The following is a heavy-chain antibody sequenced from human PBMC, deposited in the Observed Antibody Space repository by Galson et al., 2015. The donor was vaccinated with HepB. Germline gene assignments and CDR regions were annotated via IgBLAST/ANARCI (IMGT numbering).Heavy chain of an antibody. CDR3: ARGRGSSWYAFLLGALDV. J-gene: IGHJ6*02. CDR2: IWSDGSYK. V-gene: IGHV3-33*01. CDR1: GFTFSSYG. D-gene: IGHD6-13*01. Sequence: SLRLSCAASGFTFSSYGMHWVRQAPGKGLEWVAGIWSDGSYKYYGDSVKGRFTISRDNSENTLFVQMNSLRAEDTAVYYCARGRGSSWYAFLLGALDVWGQGTTVIVSS.